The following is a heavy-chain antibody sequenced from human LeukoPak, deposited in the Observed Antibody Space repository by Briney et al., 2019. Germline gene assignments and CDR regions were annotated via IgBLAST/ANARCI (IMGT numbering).Heavy chain of an antibody. Sequence: GGSLRLSCAASGFTFDDYAMHWVRQAPGKGLEWVSGISWNSGSIGYADSVKGRFTISRDNAKNSLYLQMNSLRAEDTAVYYCAKEPTYIWGSYRYTDYFDYWGQGTLVTVSS. CDR2: ISWNSGSI. J-gene: IGHJ4*02. V-gene: IGHV3-9*01. D-gene: IGHD3-16*02. CDR3: AKEPTYIWGSYRYTDYFDY. CDR1: GFTFDDYA.